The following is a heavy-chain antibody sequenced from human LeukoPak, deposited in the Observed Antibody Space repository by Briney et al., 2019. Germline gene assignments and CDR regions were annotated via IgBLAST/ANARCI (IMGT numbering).Heavy chain of an antibody. V-gene: IGHV1-3*01. CDR1: GYTFTSYA. Sequence: ASVKVSCKASGYTFTSYAMHWVRQAPGQRLEWMGWINAGNGNTKYSQKFQGRVTITRDTSASTAYMELSSLRSEDTAVYYCARDRGITMIVVLDYWGQGTLVTVSS. J-gene: IGHJ4*02. CDR2: INAGNGNT. D-gene: IGHD3-22*01. CDR3: ARDRGITMIVVLDY.